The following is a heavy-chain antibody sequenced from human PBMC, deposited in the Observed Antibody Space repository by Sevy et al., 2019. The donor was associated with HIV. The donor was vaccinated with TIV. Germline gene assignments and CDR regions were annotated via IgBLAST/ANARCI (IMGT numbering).Heavy chain of an antibody. CDR1: GFTFSNAW. CDR3: TTDGGGYNYGYSFDY. V-gene: IGHV3-15*07. CDR2: IKSKTDGGTT. J-gene: IGHJ4*02. Sequence: GGSLRLSCAASGFTFSNAWMNWVRQAPGKGLEWVGRIKSKTDGGTTDNAAPVKGRFTISRDDSKNTLYLQMNSLKTEDTAVYYCTTDGGGYNYGYSFDYWGRGTLVTVSS. D-gene: IGHD5-18*01.